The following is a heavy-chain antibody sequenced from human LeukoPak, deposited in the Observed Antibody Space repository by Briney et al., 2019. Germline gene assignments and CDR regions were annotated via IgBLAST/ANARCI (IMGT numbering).Heavy chain of an antibody. CDR1: GFTFSDYY. Sequence: GGSLRLSCAASGFTFSDYYMSWIRQAPGKGLEWVSYISSSGSTIYYADSVKGRFTISRDNAKNSLYLQMNSLRAEDTAVYYCARDREDYYDSSGYADYWGQGTLVTVSS. CDR2: ISSSGSTI. CDR3: ARDREDYYDSSGYADY. V-gene: IGHV3-11*04. J-gene: IGHJ4*02. D-gene: IGHD3-22*01.